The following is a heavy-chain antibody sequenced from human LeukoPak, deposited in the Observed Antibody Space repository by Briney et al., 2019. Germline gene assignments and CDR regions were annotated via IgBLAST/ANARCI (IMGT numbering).Heavy chain of an antibody. CDR3: ARGYCSSTSCFPLDY. D-gene: IGHD2-2*01. J-gene: IGHJ4*02. V-gene: IGHV1-69*05. CDR1: GGTFSSYA. CDR2: IIPIFGTA. Sequence: GASVKVSCKASGGTFSSYAISWVRQAPGQGLEWMGGIIPIFGTANYAQKFQGRVTITTDKSTSTAYMELSSLRSEDTAVYYCARGYCSSTSCFPLDYWDQGTLVAVSS.